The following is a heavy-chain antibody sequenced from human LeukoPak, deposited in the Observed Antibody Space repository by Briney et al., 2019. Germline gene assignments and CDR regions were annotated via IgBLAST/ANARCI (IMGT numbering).Heavy chain of an antibody. Sequence: SVKVSCKASGGTFSSYAISWVRQAPGQGLEWMGGIIPIFGTANYAQKFQGRVTITTDESTNTAYMELSSLRSEDTAVYYCAQSGIFGVVITDWGQGTLVTVSS. CDR3: AQSGIFGVVITD. D-gene: IGHD3-3*01. J-gene: IGHJ4*02. CDR1: GGTFSSYA. V-gene: IGHV1-69*05. CDR2: IIPIFGTA.